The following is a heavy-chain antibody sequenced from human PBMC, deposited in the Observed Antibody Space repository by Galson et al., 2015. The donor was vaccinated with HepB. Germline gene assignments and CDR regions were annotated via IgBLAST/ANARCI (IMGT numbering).Heavy chain of an antibody. Sequence: SVKVSCKASGYTFTSDLMHWVRQAAGQGLEWMGGVNPDSGNTGYSQKVQGRVTITRNTSISTTYMELSSLRFEDTAVYYCARNFKAGDGYNCFFPSPSDYWGQGTLVTVSS. D-gene: IGHD5-24*01. CDR3: ARNFKAGDGYNCFFPSPSDY. V-gene: IGHV1-8*03. CDR2: VNPDSGNT. J-gene: IGHJ4*02. CDR1: GYTFTSDL.